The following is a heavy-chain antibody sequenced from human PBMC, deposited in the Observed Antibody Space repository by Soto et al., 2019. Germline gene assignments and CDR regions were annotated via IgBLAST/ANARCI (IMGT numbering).Heavy chain of an antibody. CDR1: GGSFSGYY. J-gene: IGHJ4*02. Sequence: SETLSLTCAVYGGSFSGYYWSWIRQPPGKGLEWIGEINHSGSTNYNPSLKSRVTISVDTSKNQFSLKLSSVTAAVTAVYYCAREEVERIIWGQGTLVTVSS. V-gene: IGHV4-34*01. CDR2: INHSGST. D-gene: IGHD1-1*01. CDR3: AREEVERII.